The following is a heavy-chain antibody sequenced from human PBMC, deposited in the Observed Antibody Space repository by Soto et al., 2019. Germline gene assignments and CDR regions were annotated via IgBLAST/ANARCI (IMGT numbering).Heavy chain of an antibody. CDR1: GFTFNTYV. J-gene: IGHJ4*02. V-gene: IGHV1-18*01. D-gene: IGHD1-26*01. CDR3: ARGGSGSYRMFEY. Sequence: QVQLVQSGAEVKKPGASVTVSCQASGFTFNTYVITWVRQALGQGLEWLGWISVYHGNTNYAQKVQGRVTMTTDTSTRRASMELRSLRSDDTAVYYWARGGSGSYRMFEYWGQGTLVTVSS. CDR2: ISVYHGNT.